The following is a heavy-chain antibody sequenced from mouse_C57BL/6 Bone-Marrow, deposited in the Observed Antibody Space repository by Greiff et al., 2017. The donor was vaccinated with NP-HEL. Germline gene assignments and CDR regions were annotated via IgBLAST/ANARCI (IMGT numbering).Heavy chain of an antibody. CDR3: ARRIFGVFDV. Sequence: EVMLVESGGGLVKPGGSLKLSCAASGFTFSSYTMSWVRQTPEKRLEWVATISGGGGNTYYPDSVKGRFTISRDNAKNTLYLQMSSLRSEDTALYYCARRIFGVFDVWGTGTTVTVSS. CDR1: GFTFSSYT. V-gene: IGHV5-9*01. J-gene: IGHJ1*03. CDR2: ISGGGGNT.